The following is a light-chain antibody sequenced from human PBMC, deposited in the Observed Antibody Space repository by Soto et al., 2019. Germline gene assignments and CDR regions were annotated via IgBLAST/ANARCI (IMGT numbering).Light chain of an antibody. CDR1: QNINTY. CDR3: QQTSSAAFT. Sequence: DIQMTQSPYSLSAAVGDRVTITCRASQNINTYLNWYQQKPGKAPKLLICDAASLQSGVPSRFSGSGSRTDFTLTITSLQPEDFATYYCQQTSSAAFTFGPGTKVDIK. J-gene: IGKJ3*01. CDR2: DAA. V-gene: IGKV1-39*01.